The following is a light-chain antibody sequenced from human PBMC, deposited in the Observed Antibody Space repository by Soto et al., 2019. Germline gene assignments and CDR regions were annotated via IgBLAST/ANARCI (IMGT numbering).Light chain of an antibody. Sequence: DIQMTQSPSTLSASVGDRVTITCRASQSISSWLAWYQQKPGKVPNLLIYDVSSLKSGVPSRFSGSGSGTEFTLTISSLRPDDFATYYCQQYNSYSEAFGQGTKVDIK. V-gene: IGKV1-5*01. CDR1: QSISSW. CDR2: DVS. J-gene: IGKJ1*01. CDR3: QQYNSYSEA.